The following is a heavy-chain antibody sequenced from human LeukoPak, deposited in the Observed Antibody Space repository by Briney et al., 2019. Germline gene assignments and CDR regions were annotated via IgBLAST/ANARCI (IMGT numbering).Heavy chain of an antibody. Sequence: EASVKVSCKASGGTFSSYAISWVRQAPGQGLEWMGRIIPILGIANYAQKFQGRVTITADKSTSTAYMELSSLRSEDTAVYYCARDLVRYSSSWPEYFQHWGQGTLVTVSS. J-gene: IGHJ1*01. CDR1: GGTFSSYA. D-gene: IGHD6-13*01. CDR2: IIPILGIA. CDR3: ARDLVRYSSSWPEYFQH. V-gene: IGHV1-69*04.